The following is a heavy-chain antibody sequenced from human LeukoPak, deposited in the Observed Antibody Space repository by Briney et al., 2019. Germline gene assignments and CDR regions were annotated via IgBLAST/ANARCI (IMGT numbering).Heavy chain of an antibody. D-gene: IGHD6-13*01. CDR1: GGSISSYY. CDR3: ERDSAAAGTVDY. J-gene: IGHJ4*02. Sequence: PSETLSLTCTVSGGSISSYYWSWIRQPAGKGLEWIGRIYTSGSTNYNPSLKSRVTMPVDTSKNQFSLKLSSVTAADTAVYYCERDSAAAGTVDYWGQGTLVTVSS. V-gene: IGHV4-4*07. CDR2: IYTSGST.